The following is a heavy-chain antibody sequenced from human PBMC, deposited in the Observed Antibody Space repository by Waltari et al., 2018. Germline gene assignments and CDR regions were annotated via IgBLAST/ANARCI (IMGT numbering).Heavy chain of an antibody. Sequence: QVQLQESGPGLVKPSGTLSLTCTVSGDSISINFFGSWVRQSPGKGLEWIGQVHQRGRSNYNPSLESRVTVSMDTSKNQFSLKMTSVTAADTAIYYCASDRGRGLYLDSWGQGTLVTVSP. CDR2: VHQRGRS. CDR3: ASDRGRGLYLDS. CDR1: GDSISINFF. V-gene: IGHV4-4*02. J-gene: IGHJ4*02. D-gene: IGHD2-15*01.